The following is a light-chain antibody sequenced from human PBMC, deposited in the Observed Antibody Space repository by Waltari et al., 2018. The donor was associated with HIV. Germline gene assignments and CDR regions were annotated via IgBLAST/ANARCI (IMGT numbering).Light chain of an antibody. J-gene: IGLJ1*01. V-gene: IGLV2-14*01. CDR1: SSAVGGYNF. CDR3: SSYTSSSTYV. CDR2: EVS. Sequence: QSALTQPASVSGSPGQSITISCTGTSSAVGGYNFFSWYQQHPGKAPKLMIYEVSNRPSGVSNRFSGSKSGNTASLTISGLQAEDEADYYCSSYTSSSTYVFGTGTKVTVL.